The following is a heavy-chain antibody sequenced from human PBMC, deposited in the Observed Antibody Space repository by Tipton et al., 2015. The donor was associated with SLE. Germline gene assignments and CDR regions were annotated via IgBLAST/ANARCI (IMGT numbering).Heavy chain of an antibody. V-gene: IGHV3-43*01. CDR3: WGQGPSVHAFDI. CDR2: ISWDGVIT. Sequence: GSLRLSCAASGFTFDDYTMHWVRQVPEKGLEWVSLISWDGVITQYADSVKGRFTISRDNSKNSLYLQMDSLTSEDNGLYYCWGQGPSVHAFDIWGQGTMVTVSS. J-gene: IGHJ3*02. CDR1: GFTFDDYT. D-gene: IGHD3-16*01.